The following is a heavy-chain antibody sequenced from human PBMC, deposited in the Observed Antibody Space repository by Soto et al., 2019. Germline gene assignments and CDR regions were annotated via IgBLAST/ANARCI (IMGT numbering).Heavy chain of an antibody. J-gene: IGHJ6*02. CDR2: TYFRSQWYN. V-gene: IGHV6-1*01. CDR3: ARTVARDYYYKGVDV. Sequence: PSQTLSLTCVISGDSVSSKTAAWNWIRQSPSRGLEWLGRTYFRSQWYNDYAVSVKGRIIINPDTSKNQFSLQLSSVTPEDTAVYYCARTVARDYYYKGVDVWGQGTTVTVS. CDR1: GDSVSSKTAA. D-gene: IGHD6-19*01.